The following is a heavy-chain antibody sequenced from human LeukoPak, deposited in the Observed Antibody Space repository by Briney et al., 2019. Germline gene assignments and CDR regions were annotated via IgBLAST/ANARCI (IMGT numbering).Heavy chain of an antibody. V-gene: IGHV3-30-3*01. Sequence: GGSLRLSCAASGFTFSSYAMHWVRQAPGKGLEWVAVILYDGSNKYYADSVKGRFTISRDNSKNTLYLQMNSLRTEDTSLYYCARDTGWLGDYDYAMDVWGQGTTVTVSS. D-gene: IGHD5-12*01. CDR3: ARDTGWLGDYDYAMDV. CDR2: ILYDGSNK. J-gene: IGHJ6*02. CDR1: GFTFSSYA.